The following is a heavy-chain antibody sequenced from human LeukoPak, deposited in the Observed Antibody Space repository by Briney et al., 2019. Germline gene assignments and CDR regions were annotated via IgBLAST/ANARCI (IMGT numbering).Heavy chain of an antibody. CDR3: ANPEYYSDAFDI. CDR1: GFTFSSYA. Sequence: GRSLRLSCAASGFTFSSYAMHWVRQAPGKGLEWVAVISYDGSNKYYADSVKGRFTISRDNSKNTLYLQMNSLRAEDTAVYYCANPEYYSDAFDIWGQGTMVTVSS. V-gene: IGHV3-30-3*01. J-gene: IGHJ3*02. CDR2: ISYDGSNK. D-gene: IGHD2/OR15-2a*01.